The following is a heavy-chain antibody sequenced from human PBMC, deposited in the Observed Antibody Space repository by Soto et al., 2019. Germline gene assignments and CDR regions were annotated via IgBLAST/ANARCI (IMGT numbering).Heavy chain of an antibody. CDR1: GFTFSSYS. CDR2: ISSSSSTI. V-gene: IGHV3-48*01. Sequence: GGSLRLSCAASGFTFSSYSMNWVRQAPGKGLEWVSYISSSSSTIYYADSVKGRFTISRDNAKNSLYLQMNSLRAEDTAVYYCARVAEGRIAVAGRGAFDIRGQGTTVTVSS. CDR3: ARVAEGRIAVAGRGAFDI. J-gene: IGHJ3*02. D-gene: IGHD6-19*01.